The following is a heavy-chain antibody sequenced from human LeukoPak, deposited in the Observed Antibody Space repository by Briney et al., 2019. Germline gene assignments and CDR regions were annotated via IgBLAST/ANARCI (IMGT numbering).Heavy chain of an antibody. Sequence: ASVKVSCKASGYTFISYVMHWVRQAPGQRLEWMGWINAANGNTKYSQKFQGRVTITRDTSASTAYMELSSLRSEDTAVYYCARNPAITYCIDAWGQGTTVTVSS. CDR3: ARNPAITYCIDA. CDR2: INAANGNT. V-gene: IGHV1-3*01. J-gene: IGHJ6*02. CDR1: GYTFISYV. D-gene: IGHD5-12*01.